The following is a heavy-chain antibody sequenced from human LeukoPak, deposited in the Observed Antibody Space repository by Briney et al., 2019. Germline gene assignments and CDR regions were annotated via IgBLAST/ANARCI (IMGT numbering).Heavy chain of an antibody. J-gene: IGHJ4*02. V-gene: IGHV3-9*03. Sequence: GRSLRLSCAASGFTFDDYAMHWVRQAPGKGLEWVSGISWNSGSIGYADSVKGRFTISRDNAKNSLYLQMNSLRAEDMALYYCAKEVGGGDCDNYFDYWGQGNLVTVSS. CDR3: AKEVGGGDCDNYFDY. CDR2: ISWNSGSI. CDR1: GFTFDDYA. D-gene: IGHD2-21*02.